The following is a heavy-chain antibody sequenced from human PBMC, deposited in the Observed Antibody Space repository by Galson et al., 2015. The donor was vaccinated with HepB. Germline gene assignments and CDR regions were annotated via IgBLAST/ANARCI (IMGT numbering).Heavy chain of an antibody. CDR1: GGTFSTYT. CDR2: IIPIFGLA. V-gene: IGHV1-69*04. J-gene: IGHJ4*02. CDR3: ARDNYDILTGYYIGFEY. Sequence: SVKVSCKASGGTFSTYTISWVRQAPGQGLEWVGRIIPIFGLADYAQKFQGRVTITADKSTSTAYMELSILRSEDTAVYYCARDNYDILTGYYIGFEYWGQGTLVTVSS. D-gene: IGHD3-9*01.